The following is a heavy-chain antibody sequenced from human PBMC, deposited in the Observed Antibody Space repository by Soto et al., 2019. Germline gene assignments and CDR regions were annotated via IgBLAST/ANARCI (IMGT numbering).Heavy chain of an antibody. CDR1: GYTLTELS. V-gene: IGHV1-24*01. CDR3: ATSLPNCSGGSCYHYYYYYMDV. CDR2: FDPEDGET. Sequence: ASVKVSCKVSGYTLTELSMHWVRQAPGKGLEWMGGFDPEDGETIYAQKFQGRVTMTEDTSTDTAYMELSSLRSEDTAVYYCATSLPNCSGGSCYHYYYYYMDVWGKGTTVTVSS. D-gene: IGHD2-15*01. J-gene: IGHJ6*03.